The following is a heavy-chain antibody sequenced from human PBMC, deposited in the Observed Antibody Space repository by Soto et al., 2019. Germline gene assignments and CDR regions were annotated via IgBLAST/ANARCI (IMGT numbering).Heavy chain of an antibody. CDR1: GYTFTSYD. D-gene: IGHD5-12*01. Sequence: GASVKVSCKASGYTFTSYDINWVRQATGQGLEWMGWMNPNSGNTGYAQKFQGRVTMTRNTSISTAYMELSSLRSEDTAVYYCASGHVDIVAAEDDAFDIWGQGTMVTVSS. CDR2: MNPNSGNT. CDR3: ASGHVDIVAAEDDAFDI. V-gene: IGHV1-8*01. J-gene: IGHJ3*02.